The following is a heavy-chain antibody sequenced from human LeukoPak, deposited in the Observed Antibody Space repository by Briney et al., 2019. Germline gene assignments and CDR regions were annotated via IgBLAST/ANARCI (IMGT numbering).Heavy chain of an antibody. D-gene: IGHD1-7*01. J-gene: IGHJ5*02. CDR2: VGGGNDI. Sequence: PGGSLRLSCAASGFTFNIYGMSWVRQAPGKGLEWVSGVGGGNDIHYADSVKGRFTGSRDDAKNTVYLQMNSLRAEDTAIYFCAKDATPRNSIWDHFDPWGRGTLVTVSS. CDR1: GFTFNIYG. CDR3: AKDATPRNSIWDHFDP. V-gene: IGHV3-23*01.